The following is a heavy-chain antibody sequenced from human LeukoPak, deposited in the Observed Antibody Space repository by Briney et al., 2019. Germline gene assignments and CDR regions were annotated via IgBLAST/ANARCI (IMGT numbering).Heavy chain of an antibody. J-gene: IGHJ3*02. V-gene: IGHV1-3*01. CDR3: AGPYSSGWAYAFDI. CDR2: INAGNGNT. Sequence: GASVKVSCKASRYTFTSYAMHWVRQAPGQRLEWMGWINAGNGNTKYSQKFQGRVTITRDTSASTAYMELSSLRSEDTAVYYCAGPYSSGWAYAFDIWGQGTMVTVSS. D-gene: IGHD6-19*01. CDR1: RYTFTSYA.